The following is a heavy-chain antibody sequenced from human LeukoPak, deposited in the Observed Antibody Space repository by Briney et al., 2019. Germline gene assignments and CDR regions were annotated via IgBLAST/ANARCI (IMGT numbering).Heavy chain of an antibody. CDR2: IVVGSGNT. J-gene: IGHJ4*02. V-gene: IGHV1-58*02. Sequence: GASVKVSCKASGFTFTSSAMQWVRQARGQRLEWIGWIVVGSGNTNYAQKFQERVTITRDMSTSTAYMELSSLRSEDTAVYYCAAVPMVRGVTGFDYWGLGTLVTVSS. D-gene: IGHD3-10*01. CDR3: AAVPMVRGVTGFDY. CDR1: GFTFTSSA.